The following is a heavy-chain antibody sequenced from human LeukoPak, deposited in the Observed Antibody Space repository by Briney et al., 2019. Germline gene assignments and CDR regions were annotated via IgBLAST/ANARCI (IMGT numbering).Heavy chain of an antibody. CDR2: IYYSGST. CDR3: ATHSSNFDY. Sequence: LETLSLTCTVSGGSVSSGSYYWSWIRQPPGKGLEWIGYIYYSGSTNYNPSLKSRVTISVDTSKNQFSLKLSSVTAADTAVYYCATHSSNFDYWGQGTLVTVSS. CDR1: GGSVSSGSYY. V-gene: IGHV4-61*01. J-gene: IGHJ4*02. D-gene: IGHD6-13*01.